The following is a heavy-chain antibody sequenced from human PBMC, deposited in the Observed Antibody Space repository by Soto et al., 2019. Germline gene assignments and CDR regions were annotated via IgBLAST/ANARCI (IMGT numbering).Heavy chain of an antibody. J-gene: IGHJ6*03. D-gene: IGHD2-15*01. V-gene: IGHV4-31*03. CDR1: GGSISSGGYY. CDR2: IYYSGST. Sequence: SSETLSLTCTVSGGSISSGGYYWSWIRQHPGKGLEWIGYIYYSGSTYYNPSLKSRVTISVDTSKNQFSLKLSSVTAADTAVYYCARVAAHYYYYYMDVWGKGTTVTVSS. CDR3: ARVAAHYYYYYMDV.